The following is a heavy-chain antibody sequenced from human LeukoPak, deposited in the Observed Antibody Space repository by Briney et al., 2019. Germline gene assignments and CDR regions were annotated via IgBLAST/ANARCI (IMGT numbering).Heavy chain of an antibody. CDR2: IYPGDSDT. D-gene: IGHD6-13*01. CDR3: ARLMAAAEPGAFDY. J-gene: IGHJ4*02. Sequence: GESLKISCKGSGYSFTSYWIGWVSQMPGKGLEWMGNIYPGDSDTRYSPSFQGQVTISADKSISTAYLQWSSLKASDTAMYYCARLMAAAEPGAFDYWGQGTLVTVSS. V-gene: IGHV5-51*01. CDR1: GYSFTSYW.